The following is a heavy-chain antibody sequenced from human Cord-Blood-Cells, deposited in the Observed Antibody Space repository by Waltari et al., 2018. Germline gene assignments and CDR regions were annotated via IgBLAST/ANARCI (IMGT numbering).Heavy chain of an antibody. CDR1: GGSISSSIYY. D-gene: IGHD1-7*01. CDR2: IYYSGST. Sequence: QLQLQESGPGLVKTSETLSLTCTVSGGSISSSIYYCGWIRQPPGKGLEWIGSIYYSGSTYYNPSLKSRVTISVDTSKNQFSLKLSSVTAADTAVYYCARLNWNYAFDIWGQGTMVTVSS. CDR3: ARLNWNYAFDI. J-gene: IGHJ3*02. V-gene: IGHV4-39*01.